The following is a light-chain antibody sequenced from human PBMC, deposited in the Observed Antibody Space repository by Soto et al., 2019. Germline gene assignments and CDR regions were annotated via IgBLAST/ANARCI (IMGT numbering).Light chain of an antibody. CDR2: EAS. J-gene: IGKJ4*01. CDR1: QSVNSN. Sequence: EIVMTQSPATLSVSPGERATLSCRASQSVNSNLAWNQQKRGQAPRLLIYEASSRATGIPARFSASGSGTEFTLTISSLQFEDFAVYYCEQYNNWPLTFGGGTNVEIK. V-gene: IGKV3-15*01. CDR3: EQYNNWPLT.